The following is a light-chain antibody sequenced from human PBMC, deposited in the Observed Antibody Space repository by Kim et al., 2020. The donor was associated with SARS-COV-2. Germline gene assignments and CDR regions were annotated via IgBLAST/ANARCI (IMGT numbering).Light chain of an antibody. Sequence: PGKRARITCGGNNMGSKSVHWYQQKPGQAPVLVIYYDSDRPSGIPERFSGSNSGNTATLTISRVEAGDEADYYCQVWDSSSDHVVFGGGTQLTVL. CDR2: YDS. CDR1: NMGSKS. J-gene: IGLJ2*01. CDR3: QVWDSSSDHVV. V-gene: IGLV3-21*04.